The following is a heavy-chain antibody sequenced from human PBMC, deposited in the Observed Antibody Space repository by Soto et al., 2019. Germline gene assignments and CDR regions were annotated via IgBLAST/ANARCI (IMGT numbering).Heavy chain of an antibody. Sequence: QVQLQESGPGLVKPSQTLSLTCTVSGGSISSGGYYWSWIRQHPGKGLEWIGYIYYSGSTYYNPSLKSRVTISVDTSKNQFSLKLSSVTASDTAVYYCARGSVVAATLFDYWGQGTLVTVSS. V-gene: IGHV4-31*03. CDR1: GGSISSGGYY. J-gene: IGHJ4*02. CDR3: ARGSVVAATLFDY. D-gene: IGHD2-15*01. CDR2: IYYSGST.